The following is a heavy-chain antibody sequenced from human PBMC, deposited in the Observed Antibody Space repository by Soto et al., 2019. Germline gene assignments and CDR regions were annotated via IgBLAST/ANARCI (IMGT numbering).Heavy chain of an antibody. J-gene: IGHJ6*02. V-gene: IGHV1-58*01. Sequence: ASVKVSCKASGFTFTSSAVQWVRQARGQRLEWIGWIVVGSGNTNYAQKFQERVTITRDMSTSTAYMELSSLRSEDTAVYYCAAGSLSVATIGGYYYYGMDVWGQGTTVTVSS. CDR1: GFTFTSSA. D-gene: IGHD5-12*01. CDR2: IVVGSGNT. CDR3: AAGSLSVATIGGYYYYGMDV.